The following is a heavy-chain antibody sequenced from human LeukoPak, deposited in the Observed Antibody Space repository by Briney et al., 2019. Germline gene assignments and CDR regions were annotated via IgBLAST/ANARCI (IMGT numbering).Heavy chain of an antibody. CDR3: ARDHSSGWRFDY. CDR2: IYSGGGT. Sequence: GGSLRLSCAASGFTVSSNYMSWVRQAPGKGLEWVSVIYSGGGTYYADSVKGRFTISRDNSKNTLYLQMNSLRAEDTAVYYCARDHSSGWRFDYWGQGTLVTVSS. D-gene: IGHD6-19*01. V-gene: IGHV3-66*01. J-gene: IGHJ4*02. CDR1: GFTVSSNY.